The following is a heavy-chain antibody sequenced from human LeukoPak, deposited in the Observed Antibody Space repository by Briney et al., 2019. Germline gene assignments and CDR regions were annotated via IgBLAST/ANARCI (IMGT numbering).Heavy chain of an antibody. D-gene: IGHD4/OR15-4a*01. J-gene: IGHJ4*02. Sequence: PSETLSLTCAVSGYSISSGYYWGWIRQPPGKGLEWIASVFHTRSTYYNPSLKSRVTMSVDTSKNQFSLNLNSVTAADTAVYYCAVLGGYWGQGTLVTVSS. CDR1: GYSISSGYY. V-gene: IGHV4-38-2*01. CDR3: AVLGGY. CDR2: VFHTRST.